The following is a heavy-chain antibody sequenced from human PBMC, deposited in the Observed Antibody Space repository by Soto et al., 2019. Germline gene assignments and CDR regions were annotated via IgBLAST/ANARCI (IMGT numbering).Heavy chain of an antibody. Sequence: GASVKVSCKASGYTFTSYAMHWVRQAPGQRLEWMGWINAGNGNTKYSQKFQDRVTTTRDTSASTAYMELSSLKSEDTALYYCARINTPDFGDYKTNWFDPWGQGTLVTVSS. D-gene: IGHD4-17*01. CDR1: GYTFTSYA. V-gene: IGHV1-3*01. CDR2: INAGNGNT. CDR3: ARINTPDFGDYKTNWFDP. J-gene: IGHJ5*02.